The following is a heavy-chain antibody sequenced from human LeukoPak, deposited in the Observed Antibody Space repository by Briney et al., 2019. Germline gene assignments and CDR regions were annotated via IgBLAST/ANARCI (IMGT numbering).Heavy chain of an antibody. CDR1: GGSFTGYY. CDR3: ARHRDYYDSSGPPKRPFDY. V-gene: IGHV4-34*01. D-gene: IGHD3-22*01. J-gene: IGHJ4*02. Sequence: SETLSLTCAVYGGSFTGYYWSWIRQSPGKGLEWIGEINHSGSTNYKSSLKSRVTISVDTSKNQFSLKLSSVTAADTAVYYCARHRDYYDSSGPPKRPFDYWGQGTLVTVSS. CDR2: INHSGST.